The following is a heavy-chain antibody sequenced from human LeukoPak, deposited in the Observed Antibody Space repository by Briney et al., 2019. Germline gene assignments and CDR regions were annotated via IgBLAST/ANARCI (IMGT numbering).Heavy chain of an antibody. CDR1: GLTFSSYS. CDR2: ITSSSSTI. V-gene: IGHV3-48*02. Sequence: GGSLRLSCAASGLTFSSYSMNWVRQAPGKGLEWVSSITSSSSTIYYDDSVKGRFTISRDNAKNSLYLQMNSLRDEDTAVYYCARFIAAAGKSLDYWGQGTLVTVSS. D-gene: IGHD6-13*01. J-gene: IGHJ4*02. CDR3: ARFIAAAGKSLDY.